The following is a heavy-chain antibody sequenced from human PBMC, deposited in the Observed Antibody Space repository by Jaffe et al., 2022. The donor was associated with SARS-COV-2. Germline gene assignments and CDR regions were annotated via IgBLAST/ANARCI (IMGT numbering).Heavy chain of an antibody. CDR1: GFTFSSYW. CDR2: INSDGSST. CDR3: ARVGDILTAPVYYYGMDV. D-gene: IGHD3-9*01. V-gene: IGHV3-74*01. Sequence: EVQLVESGGGLVQPGGSLRLSCAASGFTFSSYWMHWVRQAPGKGLVWVSRINSDGSSTSYADSVKGRFTISRDNAKNTLYLQMNSLRAEDTAVYYCARVGDILTAPVYYYGMDVWGQGTTVTVSS. J-gene: IGHJ6*02.